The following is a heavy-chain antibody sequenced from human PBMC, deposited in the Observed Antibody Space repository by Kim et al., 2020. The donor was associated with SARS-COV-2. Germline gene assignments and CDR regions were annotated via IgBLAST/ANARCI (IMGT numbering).Heavy chain of an antibody. V-gene: IGHV4-59*08. CDR1: GGSVTNNY. CDR2: LFYSGSA. J-gene: IGHJ1*01. Sequence: SETLSLTCSVSGGSVTNNYWGWLRQPPGKGLEWIASLFYSGSALYNPSLRGRVSISISTSRKQISLKLDSVTAAETAIYYCVRQLSTAVNFYNFDEWGPGTLVSVSS. D-gene: IGHD1-20*01. CDR3: VRQLSTAVNFYNFDE.